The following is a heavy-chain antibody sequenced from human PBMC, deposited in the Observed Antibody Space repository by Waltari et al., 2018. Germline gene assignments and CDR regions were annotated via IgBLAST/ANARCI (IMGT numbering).Heavy chain of an antibody. J-gene: IGHJ4*02. CDR3: ATGGWGFYLDN. D-gene: IGHD7-27*01. CDR1: GFTFSSYG. Sequence: EVQLVESGGGLVKPGGSLRLSCAASGFTFSSYGMNWVRQAPGKGLEWSSSISSTGTYTHYADSVKGRFTISRDNAKNSLYLQMNSLRAEDTGVYWCATGGWGFYLDNWGQGTLVTFSS. V-gene: IGHV3-21*01. CDR2: ISSTGTYT.